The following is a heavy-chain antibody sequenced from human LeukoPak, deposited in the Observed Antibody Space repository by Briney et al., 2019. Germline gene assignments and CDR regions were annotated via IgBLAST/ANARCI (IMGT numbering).Heavy chain of an antibody. CDR1: GFTVSSNY. J-gene: IGHJ3*02. Sequence: PGGSLRLSCAASGFTVSSNYMSWVRQAPGKGLEWVSVIYSGGSTYYADSVKGRFTISRDNSKNTLYLQMNSLRAEDTAVYYCARSYDSSAHDAFDIWGQGTMVTVSS. V-gene: IGHV3-53*01. D-gene: IGHD3-22*01. CDR2: IYSGGST. CDR3: ARSYDSSAHDAFDI.